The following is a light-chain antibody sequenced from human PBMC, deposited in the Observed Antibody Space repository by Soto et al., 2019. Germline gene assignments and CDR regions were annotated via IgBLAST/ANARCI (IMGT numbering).Light chain of an antibody. J-gene: IGKJ5*01. CDR3: QQYNNLPIT. V-gene: IGKV1-33*01. Sequence: DIQMTQSPSPLSASVGDRVTITCQASQDINNYLNWYQQKPGKAPKLLIYHASKLETGVPSRFSGSGSGTDFTFTISSLQPEDIATYYCQQYNNLPITFGQGTRPEIK. CDR1: QDINNY. CDR2: HAS.